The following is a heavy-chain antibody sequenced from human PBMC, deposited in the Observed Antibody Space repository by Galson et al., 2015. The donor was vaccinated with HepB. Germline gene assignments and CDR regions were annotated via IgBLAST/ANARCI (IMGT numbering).Heavy chain of an antibody. Sequence: SVKVSCKASGSTLSNYGINWVRQAPGRGLEWMGGIIPIFGTTNYAQKFQGRVTLIADKSTSTAYMELSSLTSEDTAVYFCARAVPESFDFWSGYSHFDSWGQGTVVTVSS. D-gene: IGHD3-3*01. V-gene: IGHV1-69*06. CDR2: IIPIFGTT. CDR1: GSTLSNYG. CDR3: ARAVPESFDFWSGYSHFDS. J-gene: IGHJ4*02.